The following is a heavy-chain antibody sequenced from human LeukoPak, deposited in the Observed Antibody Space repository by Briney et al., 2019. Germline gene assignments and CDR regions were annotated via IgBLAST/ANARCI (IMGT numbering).Heavy chain of an antibody. Sequence: SETLSLTCAVSGYSISSGYYWGWIRQPPGKGLEWIGSIYHSGSTYYNPSLKSRVTISVDTSKNQFSLKLSSVTAADTAVYYCPREFRVVVPAAIDYFDYWGQGTLVTVSS. CDR3: PREFRVVVPAAIDYFDY. J-gene: IGHJ4*02. V-gene: IGHV4-38-2*02. CDR2: IYHSGST. CDR1: GYSISSGYY. D-gene: IGHD2-2*01.